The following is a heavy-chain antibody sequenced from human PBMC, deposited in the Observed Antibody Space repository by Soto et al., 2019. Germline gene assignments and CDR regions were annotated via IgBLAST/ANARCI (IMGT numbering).Heavy chain of an antibody. D-gene: IGHD6-19*01. CDR2: FDPEDGET. J-gene: IGHJ4*02. V-gene: IGHV1-24*01. CDR1: GYTLTELS. Sequence: ASVKVSCKVSGYTLTELSMHWVRQAPGKGLEWMGGFDPEDGETIYAQKFQGRVIMTGDTSTDTAYMELSSLRSEDTAIYYCASLGTRGCWGQGTLVTVSS. CDR3: ASLGTRGC.